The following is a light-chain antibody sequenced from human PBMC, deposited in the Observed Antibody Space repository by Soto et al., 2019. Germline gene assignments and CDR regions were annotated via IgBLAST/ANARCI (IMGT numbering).Light chain of an antibody. Sequence: EIVMTQSPATVSVSPGERATLSCRASQSIRNKLAWYQQRPGQAPTLVIYGASTRATGVPASFRGGGSGTEFTLTINGLQSEDFALYWCQQYDNWPPTFGGGTKVEIK. CDR1: QSIRNK. CDR3: QQYDNWPPT. CDR2: GAS. V-gene: IGKV3-15*01. J-gene: IGKJ4*01.